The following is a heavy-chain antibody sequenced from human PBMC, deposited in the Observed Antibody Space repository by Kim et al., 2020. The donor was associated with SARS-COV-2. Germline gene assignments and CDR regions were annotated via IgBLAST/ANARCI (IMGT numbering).Heavy chain of an antibody. CDR1: GYPFIGYY. CDR2: INPNNGEA. D-gene: IGHD5-12*01. CDR3: ARGGKSGYYRRSGP. V-gene: IGHV1-2*02. Sequence: ASVKVSCKTSGYPFIGYYIHWARQAPGQGLEWMGWINPNNGEAAYAQRSKGRVTLTRDTSISTAYLELSSLRSDDTAVYYCARGGKSGYYRRSGPWAPG. J-gene: IGHJ5*02.